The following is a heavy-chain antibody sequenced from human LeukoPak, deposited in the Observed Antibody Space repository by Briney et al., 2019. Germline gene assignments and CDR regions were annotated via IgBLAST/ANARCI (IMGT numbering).Heavy chain of an antibody. J-gene: IGHJ4*02. CDR3: AKAGDYYDSSGYYPDY. CDR2: ITSSSSYI. D-gene: IGHD3-22*01. Sequence: GGSLRLSCAASGFTFSRYSMNWVRQAPGKGLEWVSSITSSSSYIYYADSLKGRFTISRDNAKNSLYLQMNSLRAEDTAVYYCAKAGDYYDSSGYYPDYWGQGTLVTVSS. V-gene: IGHV3-21*01. CDR1: GFTFSRYS.